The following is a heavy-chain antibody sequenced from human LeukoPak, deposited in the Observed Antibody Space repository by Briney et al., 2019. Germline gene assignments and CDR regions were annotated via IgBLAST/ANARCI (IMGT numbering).Heavy chain of an antibody. Sequence: PSETLSLTCFVSGGSISSYYWSWIRQPPGKGLEWIGYIYYSGSTNYNPSLKSRVTMSVDTSKNQFSLKLSSVTAADTAVYYCARDSGTTGEVKFDPWGQGTLVTVSS. V-gene: IGHV4-59*12. D-gene: IGHD3-10*01. CDR2: IYYSGST. J-gene: IGHJ5*02. CDR1: GGSISSYY. CDR3: ARDSGTTGEVKFDP.